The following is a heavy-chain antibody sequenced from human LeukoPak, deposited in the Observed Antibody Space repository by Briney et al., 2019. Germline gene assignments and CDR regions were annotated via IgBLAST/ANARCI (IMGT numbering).Heavy chain of an antibody. Sequence: GGSLRLSCAASGFTFDDYAMHWVRQAPGKGLEWVSGISWNSGSIGYADSVKGRFTISRDNAKNSLYLQMNSLRAEDTALYYCAKDRGSRWYVGVYYFDYWGQGTLVTVSS. J-gene: IGHJ4*02. CDR2: ISWNSGSI. D-gene: IGHD6-13*01. V-gene: IGHV3-9*01. CDR3: AKDRGSRWYVGVYYFDY. CDR1: GFTFDDYA.